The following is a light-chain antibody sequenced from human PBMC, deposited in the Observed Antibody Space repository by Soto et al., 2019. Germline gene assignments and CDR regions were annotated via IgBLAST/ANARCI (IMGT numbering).Light chain of an antibody. J-gene: IGKJ2*01. CDR1: QTTNTW. Sequence: DIQMTQFPSTLSASVGDRVTITCRASQTTNTWLAWYQQKPGTAPKLLIYDASSLEGGVPSRFSASGSGTEFTLTISSVQPDDLATYYCQQYISYPYTVGQGTKVEIK. CDR3: QQYISYPYT. CDR2: DAS. V-gene: IGKV1-5*01.